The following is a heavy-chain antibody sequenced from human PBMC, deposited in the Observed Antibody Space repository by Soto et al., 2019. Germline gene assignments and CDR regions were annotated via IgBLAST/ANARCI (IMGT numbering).Heavy chain of an antibody. CDR2: IIPIFGTA. CDR1: GGTFSSYA. V-gene: IGHV1-69*01. J-gene: IGHJ4*02. D-gene: IGHD2-15*01. CDR3: ARDAHCSGGSCSDRGFDY. Sequence: QVQLVQSGAEVKKPGSSVKVSCKASGGTFSSYAISWVRQAPGQGLEWMGGIIPIFGTANYAQKFQGRVTITADESTSTAYMELSSLRSEDTAVYYCARDAHCSGGSCSDRGFDYWGQVTLVTVS.